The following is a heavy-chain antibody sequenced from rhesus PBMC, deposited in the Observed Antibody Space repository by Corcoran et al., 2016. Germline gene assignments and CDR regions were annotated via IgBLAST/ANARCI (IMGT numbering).Heavy chain of an antibody. J-gene: IGHJ4*01. D-gene: IGHD6-37*01. Sequence: EVQLVQSGAEMKKPGASVKISCKASGYTFTDYYLHWVRQAPGKGLEWMGRIDPEDGETIHAKKFQDRVTITAETSTDPAYMELSSLRSEDTAVYYCATRGGWTYFDYWGQGVLVTVSS. CDR2: IDPEDGET. CDR1: GYTFTDYY. V-gene: IGHV1-111*02. CDR3: ATRGGWTYFDY.